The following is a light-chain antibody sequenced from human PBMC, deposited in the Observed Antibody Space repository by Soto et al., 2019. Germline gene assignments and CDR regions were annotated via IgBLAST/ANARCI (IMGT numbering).Light chain of an antibody. CDR2: KAI. J-gene: IGKJ2*01. CDR3: QRYNDFQYV. Sequence: DIHMTQSPSTLSASVGDRVTITCRASQSISTWLAWYQQKPGKAPKLLIYKAINLQSGVPSRFSGSGSGTEFSLTISGLQPEDFATYYCQRYNDFQYVFGQGTKLEMK. V-gene: IGKV1-5*03. CDR1: QSISTW.